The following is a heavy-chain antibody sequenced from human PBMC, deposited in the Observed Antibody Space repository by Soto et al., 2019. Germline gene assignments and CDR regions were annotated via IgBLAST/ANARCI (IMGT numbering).Heavy chain of an antibody. J-gene: IGHJ5*02. Sequence: PGGSLRLSCVASGFTFSSYALNWVRQAPGRGLEWVSAISGSGGNTYYADSVKGRFTISRDNSKNTLFLQMNSLRAEDTALYFCAKEMGDYYDSSGSWFDPWGQGTLVTVSS. D-gene: IGHD3-22*01. V-gene: IGHV3-23*01. CDR1: GFTFSSYA. CDR3: AKEMGDYYDSSGSWFDP. CDR2: ISGSGGNT.